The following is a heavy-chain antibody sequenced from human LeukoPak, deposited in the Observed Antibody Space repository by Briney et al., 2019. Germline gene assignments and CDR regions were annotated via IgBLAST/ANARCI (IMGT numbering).Heavy chain of an antibody. Sequence: GASVNVSCKASGYTFTSNYIHWVRQAPGQGLEWMGIINPSGGSTSYAQKFQGRVTMTRDMSTSTANMELSSLRSEDTAVYYCARGLLKWTHDHWGQGTLVAVSS. J-gene: IGHJ4*02. CDR1: GYTFTSNY. D-gene: IGHD3-3*01. V-gene: IGHV1-46*01. CDR2: INPSGGST. CDR3: ARGLLKWTHDH.